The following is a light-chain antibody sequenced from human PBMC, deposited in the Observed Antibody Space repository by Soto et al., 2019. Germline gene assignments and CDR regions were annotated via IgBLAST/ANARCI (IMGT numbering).Light chain of an antibody. J-gene: IGLJ2*01. CDR2: SNN. CDR3: AAWDDSLNGVV. V-gene: IGLV1-44*01. CDR1: SSNIGSNT. Sequence: QSVLTQPPSASGTPGQRGTISCSGSSSNIGSNTVNWYQQLPGTAPQLLIYSNNQRPSGVPDRFSDSKSGTSASLASSGLQSEDEADYYCAAWDDSLNGVVFGGGTKLPVL.